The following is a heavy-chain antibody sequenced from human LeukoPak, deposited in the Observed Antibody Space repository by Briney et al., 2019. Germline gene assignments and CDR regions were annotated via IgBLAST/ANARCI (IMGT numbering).Heavy chain of an antibody. J-gene: IGHJ4*02. D-gene: IGHD1-1*01. CDR2: MYSDAGSI. V-gene: IGHV3-74*01. CDR1: GFTFNRYW. CDR3: ARDADWNGQSCDY. Sequence: PVGSLRLSCAASGFTFNRYWMHWVRQAPGKGLEWVSRMYSDAGSISYADFVKGRFTISRDNAKNTLYLQMNNLRAEDTAVYYCARDADWNGQSCDYWGQGTLVTVSS.